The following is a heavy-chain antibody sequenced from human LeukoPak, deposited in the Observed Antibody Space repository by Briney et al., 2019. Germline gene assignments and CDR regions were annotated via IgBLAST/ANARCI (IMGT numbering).Heavy chain of an antibody. D-gene: IGHD1-26*01. J-gene: IGHJ4*02. CDR2: INPNSGGT. V-gene: IGHV1-2*02. CDR1: GYTFTGYY. Sequence: ASVEVSCKASGYTFTGYYMHWVRQAPGQGLEWKGWINPNSGGTNYAQKFQGRVTMTRDTSISTAYMELSRLRSDDTAVYYCARGPIVGASQYYYFDYWGQGTLVTVSS. CDR3: ARGPIVGASQYYYFDY.